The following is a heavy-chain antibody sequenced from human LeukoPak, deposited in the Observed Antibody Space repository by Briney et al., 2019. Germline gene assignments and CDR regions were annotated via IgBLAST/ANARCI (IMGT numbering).Heavy chain of an antibody. D-gene: IGHD3-10*01. CDR3: ARRGFYGSGTYRDY. J-gene: IGHJ4*02. Sequence: GGSLRLSCAASGFTVSSSYMTWVRQAPGKGLEWVSVIYSGGNTYYADSVKGRFTISRDNSKNTLYLQMNSLRAEDTAVYYCARRGFYGSGTYRDYWGQGTLVTVSS. CDR1: GFTVSSSY. V-gene: IGHV3-53*01. CDR2: IYSGGNT.